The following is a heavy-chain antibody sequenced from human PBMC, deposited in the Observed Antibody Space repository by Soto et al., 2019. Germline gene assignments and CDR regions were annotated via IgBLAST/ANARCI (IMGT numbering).Heavy chain of an antibody. CDR2: ISAYNGNT. Sequence: GASVKVSCKASGYTFTSYGISWVRQAPGQGLEWMGWISAYNGNTNYAQKLQGRVTMTTDTSTSTAYMELRSLRSDDTAVYYCARVPPYGDYEGVWYFDYWGQGTLVTVSS. CDR3: ARVPPYGDYEGVWYFDY. CDR1: GYTFTSYG. D-gene: IGHD4-17*01. J-gene: IGHJ4*02. V-gene: IGHV1-18*01.